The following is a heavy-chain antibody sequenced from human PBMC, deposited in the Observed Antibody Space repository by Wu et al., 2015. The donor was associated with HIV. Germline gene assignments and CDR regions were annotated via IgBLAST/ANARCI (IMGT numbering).Heavy chain of an antibody. V-gene: IGHV1-18*04. Sequence: QVQLVQSGAEVKEPGASVKVSCKASGYTFTDYYIHWVRQAPGQGLEWMGWISAYNGNTNYAQKLQGRVTMTTDTSTSTAYMELRSLRSDDTAVYYCARDQGGSSPGACGYWGQGTLVTVSS. D-gene: IGHD1-26*01. CDR1: GYTFTDYY. CDR3: ARDQGGSSPGACGY. CDR2: ISAYNGNT. J-gene: IGHJ4*02.